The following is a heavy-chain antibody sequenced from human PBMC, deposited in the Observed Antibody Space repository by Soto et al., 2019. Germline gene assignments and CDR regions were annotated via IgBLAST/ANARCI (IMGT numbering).Heavy chain of an antibody. J-gene: IGHJ4*02. Sequence: GESLKISCAASGFTFSSYAMSWVRQAPGKGLEWVSAISGSGGSTYYADSVKGRFTISRDNSKNTLYLQMNSLRAEDTAVYYCAKGIWGPCDYWGQGTLVTVSS. CDR2: ISGSGGST. CDR1: GFTFSSYA. V-gene: IGHV3-23*01. D-gene: IGHD3-16*01. CDR3: AKGIWGPCDY.